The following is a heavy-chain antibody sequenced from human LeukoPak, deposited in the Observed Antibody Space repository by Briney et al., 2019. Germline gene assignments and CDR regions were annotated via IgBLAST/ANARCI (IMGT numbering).Heavy chain of an antibody. CDR2: ISWNSGSI. CDR1: GFTFDDYA. V-gene: IGHV3-9*01. Sequence: PGGSLRLSCAASGFTFDDYAMHWVRQAPGKGLEWVSGISWNSGSIGYADSVKGRFTISRDNAKNSLYLQMNSLRAEDTALYYCAKGGVLYYYDSSGYPADWGQGTLVTVSS. CDR3: AKGGVLYYYDSSGYPAD. D-gene: IGHD3-22*01. J-gene: IGHJ4*02.